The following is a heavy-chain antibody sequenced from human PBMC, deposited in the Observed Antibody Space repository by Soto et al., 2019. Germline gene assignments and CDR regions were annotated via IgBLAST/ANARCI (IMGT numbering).Heavy chain of an antibody. CDR3: ARRSLVRGIIPYYFDS. CDR1: GGSINNSSFY. CDR2: IYYSGRA. D-gene: IGHD3-10*01. Sequence: QLQLQESGPGLVKPSETLSLTCTVSGGSINNSSFYWGWVRQPPGKRLEWIGSIYYSGRAYYNPALNRRLTISVDTSKNQFSLNLSSVTSAATAVYCCARRSLVRGIIPYYFDSWGQGTLVTVSS. V-gene: IGHV4-39*01. J-gene: IGHJ4*02.